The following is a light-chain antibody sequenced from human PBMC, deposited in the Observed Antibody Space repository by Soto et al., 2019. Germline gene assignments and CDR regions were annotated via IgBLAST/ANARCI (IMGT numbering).Light chain of an antibody. CDR3: QQYATYSVFT. CDR2: EAS. J-gene: IGKJ3*01. Sequence: DIQMTQSPSTLSASVGDRVIITCRASQSVGKWLAWYQQKLGTVPKLLIYEASNLASGVPSRFSGSGSGTEFTLTISSLQPDDFANYYCQQYATYSVFTFGPGTTVDIK. CDR1: QSVGKW. V-gene: IGKV1-5*03.